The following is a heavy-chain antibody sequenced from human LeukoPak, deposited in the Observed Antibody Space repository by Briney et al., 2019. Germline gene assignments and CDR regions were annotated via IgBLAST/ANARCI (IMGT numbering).Heavy chain of an antibody. CDR3: ARDRSNLWGYGMDV. CDR1: GGSISSGGYY. CDR2: IYYSGST. J-gene: IGHJ6*02. D-gene: IGHD3-16*01. V-gene: IGHV4-31*03. Sequence: SETLSLTCTLSGGSISSGGYYWGWVRQHPGNGLEWLGYIYYSGSTYYNPSLKSRVTISVDTAKNQFSLKLSSVTAADTAVYYCARDRSNLWGYGMDVGGQGTTVTVSS.